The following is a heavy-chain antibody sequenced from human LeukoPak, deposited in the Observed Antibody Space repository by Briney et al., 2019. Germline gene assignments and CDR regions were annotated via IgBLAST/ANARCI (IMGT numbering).Heavy chain of an antibody. J-gene: IGHJ5*02. CDR2: IYYSGST. Sequence: PSETLSLTCTVSGGSISSYYWSWIRQPPGKGLEWIGYIYYSGSTNYNPSLKSRVTISVDTSKNQFSLKLSSVTAADTAVYYCARAGYGDYLNWFDPWGQGTLVTVSS. CDR1: GGSISSYY. CDR3: ARAGYGDYLNWFDP. V-gene: IGHV4-59*01. D-gene: IGHD4-17*01.